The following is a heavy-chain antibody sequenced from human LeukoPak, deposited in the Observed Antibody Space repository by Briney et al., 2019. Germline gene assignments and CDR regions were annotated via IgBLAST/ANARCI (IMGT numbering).Heavy chain of an antibody. Sequence: PGRSLRLSCAASGFTFSSYAMHWVRQAPGKGPEWVAVISYDGSNKYYADSVKGRFTISRDNSKNTLYLQMNSLRAEDTAVYYCARDMGHIVVVTAPKGFDYWGQGTLVTVSS. V-gene: IGHV3-30-3*01. CDR3: ARDMGHIVVVTAPKGFDY. J-gene: IGHJ4*02. CDR2: ISYDGSNK. CDR1: GFTFSSYA. D-gene: IGHD2-21*02.